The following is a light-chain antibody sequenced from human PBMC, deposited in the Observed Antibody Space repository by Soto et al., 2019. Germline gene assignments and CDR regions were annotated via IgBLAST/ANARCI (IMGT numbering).Light chain of an antibody. V-gene: IGLV2-14*01. Sequence: QSVLTQPASVSGSPGQSITISCTGTSSDVGGYNYVSWYQQHPGKAPKLMIYDVSNRPSGVSNPFSGSKSGNTASLTISGFQAENEVDYYCSSYTSSTTLGFFETGTKVTVL. J-gene: IGLJ1*01. CDR3: SSYTSSTTLGF. CDR1: SSDVGGYNY. CDR2: DVS.